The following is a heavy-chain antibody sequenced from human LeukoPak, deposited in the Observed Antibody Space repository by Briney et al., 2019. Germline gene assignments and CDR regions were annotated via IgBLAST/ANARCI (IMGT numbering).Heavy chain of an antibody. CDR3: ARDMVAAAGSTYTSHYMDV. D-gene: IGHD6-13*01. CDR1: GGSISSYY. J-gene: IGHJ6*03. Sequence: SETLSLTCTVSGGSISSYYWGWIRQPPGKGLEWIGSIYYSGSTYYNPSLKSRVTISVDTSKNQFSLKLSSVTAADTAVYYCARDMVAAAGSTYTSHYMDVWGKGTTVTVSS. CDR2: IYYSGST. V-gene: IGHV4-39*07.